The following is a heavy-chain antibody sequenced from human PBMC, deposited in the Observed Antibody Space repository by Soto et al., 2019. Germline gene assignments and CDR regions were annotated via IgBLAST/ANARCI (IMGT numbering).Heavy chain of an antibody. J-gene: IGHJ4*02. V-gene: IGHV3-33*01. CDR3: VRDTYDTTADY. D-gene: IGHD3-22*01. CDR1: KFTFSDFG. CDR2: IWYDGTKK. Sequence: QVQLVESGGGVVQPXXSLRLSCAASKFTFSDFGMHWVRQAPDKGLEWLGTIWYDGTKKIYGDSVKGRFTIFRDKSKNTLYLQMNSLRVEDTAVYYCVRDTYDTTADYWGRGSLVTVSS.